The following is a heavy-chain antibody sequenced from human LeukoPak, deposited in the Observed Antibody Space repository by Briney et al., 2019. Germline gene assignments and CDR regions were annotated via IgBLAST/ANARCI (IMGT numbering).Heavy chain of an antibody. D-gene: IGHD2-15*01. CDR2: IYPGDSDT. J-gene: IGHJ6*02. Sequence: GESLKISCKGSGYSFTNYWIGWVRQMPGKGLEWMGIIYPGDSDTRYSPSFQGQVTISADKSISTAYLQWSSLKASDTAMYYCASSIGPSYYYYGMDVWGQGTTVTVSS. V-gene: IGHV5-51*01. CDR3: ASSIGPSYYYYGMDV. CDR1: GYSFTNYW.